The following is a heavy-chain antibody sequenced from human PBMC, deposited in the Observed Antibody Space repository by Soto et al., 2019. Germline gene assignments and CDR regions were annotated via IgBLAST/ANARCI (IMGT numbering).Heavy chain of an antibody. CDR2: IYYTGNN. CDR1: GGSISSFTYY. CDR3: AREPKQNYDSSPWNGGFDS. D-gene: IGHD3-22*01. J-gene: IGHJ4*02. Sequence: PSETLSLTCSVSGGSISSFTYYWGWIRQPPGKGLEWIGYIYYTGNNFYNPALKSRVAMSVDPSTNQFSLKLASVTDADTAVYFCAREPKQNYDSSPWNGGFDSWGPGTLVTVSS. V-gene: IGHV4-30-4*08.